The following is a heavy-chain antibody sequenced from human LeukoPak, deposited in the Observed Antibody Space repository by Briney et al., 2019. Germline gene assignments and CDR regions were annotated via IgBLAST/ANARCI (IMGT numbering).Heavy chain of an antibody. V-gene: IGHV4-31*03. CDR2: IYYSGST. CDR3: ARAPGPYCSSTSCYNAFDI. CDR1: GGSISSGGYY. Sequence: PSETLSLTCTVSGGSISSGGYYWSWIRQHPGKGLEWIGYIYYSGSTYYNPSLKSRVTISVDTSKNQFSLKLSSVTAADTAVYYCARAPGPYCSSTSCYNAFDIWGQGTMVTVSS. J-gene: IGHJ3*02. D-gene: IGHD2-2*02.